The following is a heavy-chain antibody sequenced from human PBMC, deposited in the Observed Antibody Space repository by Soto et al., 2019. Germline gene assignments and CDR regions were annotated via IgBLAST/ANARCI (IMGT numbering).Heavy chain of an antibody. Sequence: QVQLEQSGAEVKKPGSSVKVSCKASGGTLSDHGVAWLRQAPGQGLEWMGGTIPVFNTAKYAQKFQGRVTVTADKFTNIAYMELSSLRAEDTAFYFCARGVYGSGNYYTGPSAFDIGGQGTVVIVSS. CDR1: GGTLSDHG. CDR3: ARGVYGSGNYYTGPSAFDI. V-gene: IGHV1-69*06. CDR2: TIPVFNTA. J-gene: IGHJ3*02. D-gene: IGHD3-10*01.